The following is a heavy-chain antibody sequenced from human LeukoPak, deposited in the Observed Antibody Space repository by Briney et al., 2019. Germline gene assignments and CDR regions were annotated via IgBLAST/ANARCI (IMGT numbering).Heavy chain of an antibody. V-gene: IGHV4-39*07. CDR3: ARAKATLTGESAPPYNWFDP. CDR1: GGSISSNNYF. J-gene: IGHJ5*02. CDR2: VYYSGST. D-gene: IGHD7-27*01. Sequence: SETLSLTCTVSGGSISSNNYFWGWIRQPPGKGLEWIGTVYYSGSTYYNPSLKSRVTISVDTSKNQFSLNLSSVTAADTAVYYCARAKATLTGESAPPYNWFDPWGQGTLVTVSS.